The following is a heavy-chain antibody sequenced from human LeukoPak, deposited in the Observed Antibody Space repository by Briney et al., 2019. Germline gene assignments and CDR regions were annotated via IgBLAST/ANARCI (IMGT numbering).Heavy chain of an antibody. CDR3: ARDRGQQLVYYYYYYYMDV. CDR1: GFTFDDYG. J-gene: IGHJ6*03. D-gene: IGHD6-13*01. Sequence: GGSLRLSCAASGFTFDDYGMSWIRQAPGKGLEWVSGINWNGGSTGYADSVKGRFTISRDNAKNSLYLQMNSLRAEDAAVYYCARDRGQQLVYYYYYYYMDVWGKGTTVTISS. V-gene: IGHV3-20*04. CDR2: INWNGGST.